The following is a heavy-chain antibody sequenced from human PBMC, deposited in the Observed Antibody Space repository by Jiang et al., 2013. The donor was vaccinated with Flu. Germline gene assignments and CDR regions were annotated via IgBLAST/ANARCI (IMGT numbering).Heavy chain of an antibody. D-gene: IGHD5-12*01. CDR2: IDPSESYT. CDR3: ARPRGYSGYDQYDY. V-gene: IGHV5-10-1*01. J-gene: IGHJ4*02. Sequence: RIDPSESYTIYSPSFQGHVTISADKSISTAYVQWSSLKASDTAMYYCARPRGYSGYDQYDYWGQGTLVTVSS.